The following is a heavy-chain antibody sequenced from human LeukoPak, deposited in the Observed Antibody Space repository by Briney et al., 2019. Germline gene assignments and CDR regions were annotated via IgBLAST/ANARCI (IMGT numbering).Heavy chain of an antibody. Sequence: PGGSLRLSCAASGFTYTNHALSWVCRAPGKGLEWVAGIGRSGITTYYAESVRGRFTISRDNSKSTMFLQMDRVRGDDSGVYYCAKGDDFGDYHDAFDVWGQGTMVTVSS. CDR1: GFTYTNHA. D-gene: IGHD4-17*01. CDR2: IGRSGITT. J-gene: IGHJ3*01. V-gene: IGHV3-23*01. CDR3: AKGDDFGDYHDAFDV.